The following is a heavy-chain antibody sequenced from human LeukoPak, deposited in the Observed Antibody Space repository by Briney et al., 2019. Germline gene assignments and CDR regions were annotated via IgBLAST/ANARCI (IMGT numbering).Heavy chain of an antibody. D-gene: IGHD3-3*01. CDR1: GGSFSGYY. CDR3: ARPSGSPYWYFDL. V-gene: IGHV4-34*01. J-gene: IGHJ2*01. Sequence: SETLSLTCAVYGGSFSGYYWSWIRQPPGKGLEWIGEINHSGSTNYNPSPTSRVTISVDRSKNQFFLSLYFVTAADTAMYYCARPSGSPYWYFDLWGRGMLVTVSP. CDR2: INHSGST.